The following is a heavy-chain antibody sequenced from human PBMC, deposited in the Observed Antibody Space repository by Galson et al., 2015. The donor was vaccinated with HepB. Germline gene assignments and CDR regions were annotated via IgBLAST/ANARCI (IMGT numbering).Heavy chain of an antibody. CDR1: GFTFSSYA. CDR2: ISHDGSKK. Sequence: SLRLSCAASGFTFSSYAIHWVRQAPGKGLEWVAVISHDGSKKYYADSVKGRFTISRDNSKNTLYLQMNTLRAEDTAVYYCARARIRAYYYGMDVWGQGTTVTVSS. D-gene: IGHD2-15*01. J-gene: IGHJ6*02. V-gene: IGHV3-30-3*01. CDR3: ARARIRAYYYGMDV.